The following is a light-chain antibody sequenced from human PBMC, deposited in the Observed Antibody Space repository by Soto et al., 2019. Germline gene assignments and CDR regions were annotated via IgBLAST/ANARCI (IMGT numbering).Light chain of an antibody. CDR3: QQYGSSLLT. CDR2: GAS. J-gene: IGKJ4*01. V-gene: IGKV3-15*01. Sequence: EIVMTQSPATLSVSRGERATLSCRANQAISSNLAWYQQKPGQAPRLLIYGASTRATDIPDRFSGSGSGTEFTLTISSLQSEDFAVYYCQQYGSSLLTFGGGTKVEIK. CDR1: QAISSN.